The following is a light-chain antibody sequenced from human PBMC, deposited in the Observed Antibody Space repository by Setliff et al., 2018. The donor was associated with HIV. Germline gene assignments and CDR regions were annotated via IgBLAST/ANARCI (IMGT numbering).Light chain of an antibody. Sequence: QSVLTQPASVSGSPGQSITIYCTGTSSDVGGYNYVSWYQQHPGKAPKLMIYDVSKRPSGVSNRFSGSKSGNTASLTISGLQAEDEADYYCSSYTSSSTPYVFGTGTKVTVL. J-gene: IGLJ1*01. V-gene: IGLV2-14*01. CDR2: DVS. CDR3: SSYTSSSTPYV. CDR1: SSDVGGYNY.